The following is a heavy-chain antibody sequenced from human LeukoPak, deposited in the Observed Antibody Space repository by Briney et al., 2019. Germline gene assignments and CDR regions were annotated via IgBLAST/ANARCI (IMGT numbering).Heavy chain of an antibody. CDR2: INHSGST. Sequence: PSETLSLTCAVYGGSFSGYYWSWIRQPPGKGLEWIGGINHSGSTNYNPSLKSRVTISVDTSKNQFSLKLSSVTAADTAVYYCARSASGYSYGDYWGQGTLVTVSS. V-gene: IGHV4-34*01. J-gene: IGHJ4*02. CDR1: GGSFSGYY. CDR3: ARSASGYSYGDY. D-gene: IGHD5-18*01.